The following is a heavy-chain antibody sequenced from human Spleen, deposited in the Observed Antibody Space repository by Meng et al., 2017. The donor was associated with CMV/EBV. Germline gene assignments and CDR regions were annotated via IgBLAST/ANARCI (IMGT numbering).Heavy chain of an antibody. CDR1: GFTFDDYA. D-gene: IGHD3-22*01. CDR3: ARGGLGSYFDGSGYGFDM. V-gene: IGHV3-20*04. CDR2: INWNGRSP. J-gene: IGHJ3*02. Sequence: GESLKISCAASGFTFDDYAMSWVRQAPGKGLEWVSGINWNGRSPRYTDSLKGRFTISRDNAKNSLYLQMNSLRAEDTALYYCARGGLGSYFDGSGYGFDMWGQGTMVTVSS.